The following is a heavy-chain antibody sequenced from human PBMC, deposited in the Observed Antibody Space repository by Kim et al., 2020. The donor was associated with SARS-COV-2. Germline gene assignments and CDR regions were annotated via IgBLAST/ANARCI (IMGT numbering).Heavy chain of an antibody. D-gene: IGHD6-13*01. CDR1: GGSISSYY. CDR2: IYYICSP. CDR3: ASLGIAAAAYWYYGMDV. J-gene: IGHJ6*02. Sequence: SETLSLTCTVSGGSISSYYCSWFRQPPGTRLEWLGYIYYICSPNYNPSLKSRVTISVDTSKNQFSLKLSSVTAADTAVYYCASLGIAAAAYWYYGMDVWGQGNTVTVS. V-gene: IGHV4-59*01.